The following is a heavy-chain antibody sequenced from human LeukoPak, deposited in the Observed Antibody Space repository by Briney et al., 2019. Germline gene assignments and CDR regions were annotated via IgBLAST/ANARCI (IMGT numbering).Heavy chain of an antibody. D-gene: IGHD3-16*01. CDR1: GGSISSGSYY. CDR3: ARETSQKGAHYMDV. V-gene: IGHV4-61*02. Sequence: SETLSLTCTVSGGSISSGSYYWSWIRQPAGKGLEWIGRIYTSGSTNYNPSLKSRVTISVDTSKNQFSLKLRSVTAADTAVYYCARETSQKGAHYMDVWGKGTTVTISS. J-gene: IGHJ6*03. CDR2: IYTSGST.